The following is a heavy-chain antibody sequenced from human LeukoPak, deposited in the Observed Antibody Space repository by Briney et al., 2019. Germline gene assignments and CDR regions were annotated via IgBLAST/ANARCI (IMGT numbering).Heavy chain of an antibody. CDR3: ARDLLTMVRGVTGAIFDY. Sequence: SETLSLTCTVSGYSISSGYYWGWIRQPPGKGLEWIGSMYHSGSTYYNPSLKSRVTISVDTSKNQFSPKLSSVTAADTAVYYCARDLLTMVRGVTGAIFDYWGQGTLVTVSS. CDR2: MYHSGST. J-gene: IGHJ4*02. CDR1: GYSISSGYY. D-gene: IGHD3-10*01. V-gene: IGHV4-38-2*02.